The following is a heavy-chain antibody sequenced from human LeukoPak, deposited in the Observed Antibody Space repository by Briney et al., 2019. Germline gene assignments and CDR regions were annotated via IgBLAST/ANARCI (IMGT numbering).Heavy chain of an antibody. V-gene: IGHV3-48*03. CDR2: ISSSGSTI. CDR3: ARSYSGSYLDY. J-gene: IGHJ4*02. CDR1: GFTFSSFE. Sequence: PGGSLRLSCAASGFTFSSFEMIWVRQAPGKGLEWVSYISSSGSTIYYADSVKGRFTISRDNAKNSLYLQMNSLRAEDTAVYYCARSYSGSYLDYWGQGLLVTVSS. D-gene: IGHD1-26*01.